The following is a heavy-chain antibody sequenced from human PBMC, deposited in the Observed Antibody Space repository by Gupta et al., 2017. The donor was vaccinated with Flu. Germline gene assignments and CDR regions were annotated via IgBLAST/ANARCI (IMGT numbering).Heavy chain of an antibody. D-gene: IGHD4-17*01. CDR3: AATHDYGDYVKLGYFDL. CDR1: GGTFSSYA. Sequence: QVQLVQSGAEVKKPGSSVKVSCKASGGTFSSYAISWVRQAPGQGLEWMGGIIPIFGTANYAQKFQGRVTITADKSTSTAYMELSSLRSEDTAVYYCAATHDYGDYVKLGYFDLWGRGTLVTVSS. J-gene: IGHJ2*01. V-gene: IGHV1-69*06. CDR2: IIPIFGTA.